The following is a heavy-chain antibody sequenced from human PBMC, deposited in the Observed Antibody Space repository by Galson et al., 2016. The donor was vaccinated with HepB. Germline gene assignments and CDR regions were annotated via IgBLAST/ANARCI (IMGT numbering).Heavy chain of an antibody. CDR3: ARALEYGSRNYYDYYAMDV. J-gene: IGHJ6*02. CDR2: IDPDDSYT. CDR1: GYRLTDYW. Sequence: QSGAEVKEPGESLRISCQGSGYRLTDYWITWVRQVPGKGLQWMGRIDPDDSYTNYSPSFQGQVTISVDKSINTAYLQWSTLKASDTAIYYCARALEYGSRNYYDYYAMDVWGPGTTVIVSS. D-gene: IGHD4-17*01. V-gene: IGHV5-10-1*01.